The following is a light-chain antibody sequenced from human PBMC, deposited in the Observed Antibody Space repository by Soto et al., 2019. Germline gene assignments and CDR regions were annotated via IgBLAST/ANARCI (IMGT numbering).Light chain of an antibody. CDR1: QSVSGF. CDR2: DTS. J-gene: IGKJ5*01. Sequence: EVVFTQAPATLSLSPGESATLSCSADQSVSGFLGWYPQKLGRAPRPLTHDTSNRETGVPARFIGSGAGPVCTRPISSLEPEDVRVDVCQQRGSWTPTFGQGTRLEIK. CDR3: QQRGSWTPT. V-gene: IGKV3-11*01.